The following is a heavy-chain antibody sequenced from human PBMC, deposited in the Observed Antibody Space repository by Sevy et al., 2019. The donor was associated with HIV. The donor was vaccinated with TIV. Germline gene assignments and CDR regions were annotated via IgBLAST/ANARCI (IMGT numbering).Heavy chain of an antibody. Sequence: GGSLRLSCDASGFTFDVYWMQWVRQAPGKGLEWVANIRQDGNAIYYAASVRGRFTISRDNAKGSLYLQMNNLRVEDTATYYCARRYFDLWGQGTLVTVSS. V-gene: IGHV3-7*03. CDR3: ARRYFDL. CDR2: IRQDGNAI. CDR1: GFTFDVYW. J-gene: IGHJ4*02.